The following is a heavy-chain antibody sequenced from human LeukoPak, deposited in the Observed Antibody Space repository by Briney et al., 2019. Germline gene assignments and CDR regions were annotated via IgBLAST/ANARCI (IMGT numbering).Heavy chain of an antibody. CDR3: AAYYYDSSGYYYPDY. CDR2: ISSSGSTI. Sequence: GGSLRLSCAASGFTFSDYYMSWIRQAPGKGLEWVSYISSSGSTIYYADSVKGRFTISRDNAKNSLYLQMNSLRAEDTAVYYCAAYYYDSSGYYYPDYWGQGTLVTVSS. D-gene: IGHD3-22*01. CDR1: GFTFSDYY. J-gene: IGHJ4*02. V-gene: IGHV3-11*01.